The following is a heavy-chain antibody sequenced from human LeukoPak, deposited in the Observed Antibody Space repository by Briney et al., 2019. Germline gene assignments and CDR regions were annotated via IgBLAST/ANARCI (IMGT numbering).Heavy chain of an antibody. CDR3: ARTGTIFGPLNWFDP. V-gene: IGHV4-61*02. CDR1: GGSISSGSYY. Sequence: SETLSPTCTVSGGSISSGSYYWSWIRQPAGKGLEWIGRIYTSGSTNYNPSLKSRVTISVDTSKNQFSLKLSSVTAADTAVYYCARTGTIFGPLNWFDPWGQGTLVTVSS. CDR2: IYTSGST. D-gene: IGHD3-3*01. J-gene: IGHJ5*02.